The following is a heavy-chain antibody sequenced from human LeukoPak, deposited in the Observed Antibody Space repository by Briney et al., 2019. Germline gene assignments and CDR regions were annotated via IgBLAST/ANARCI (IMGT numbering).Heavy chain of an antibody. CDR1: GFTFSDCD. V-gene: IGHV3-73*01. CDR2: VRNKANNYVT. D-gene: IGHD3-10*01. Sequence: GGSLRLSCAASGFTFSDCDIHWVRQPSGKELVWVGRVRNKANNYVTEYAASVKGRFTLSRDESKSTAYLQMNSLETDDTAVYYCTRDAGLYNWLDPWGQGTLVTVSS. J-gene: IGHJ5*02. CDR3: TRDAGLYNWLDP.